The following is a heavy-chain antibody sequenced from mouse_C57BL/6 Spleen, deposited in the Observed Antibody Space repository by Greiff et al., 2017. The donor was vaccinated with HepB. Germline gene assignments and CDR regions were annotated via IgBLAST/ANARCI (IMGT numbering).Heavy chain of an antibody. Sequence: VQLQESGAELARPGASVKMSCKASGYTFTSYTMHWVKQRPGQGLEWIGYINPSSGYTKYNQKFKDTATLTADKSSSTAYMQLSSLTSEDSAVYDCARYYYGSSYDYWGQGTTRTVSS. CDR2: INPSSGYT. V-gene: IGHV1-4*01. D-gene: IGHD1-1*01. CDR3: ARYYYGSSYDY. J-gene: IGHJ2*01. CDR1: GYTFTSYT.